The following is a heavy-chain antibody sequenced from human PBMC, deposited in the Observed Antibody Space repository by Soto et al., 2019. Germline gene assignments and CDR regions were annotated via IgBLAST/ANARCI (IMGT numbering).Heavy chain of an antibody. Sequence: PGESLKLSCKGSGYSFTTYWISWVRQMPGKGLEWMGRIDPSDSYTNYSPSFQGHVTISADKSISTAYLQWSSLKASDTAMYYWARLDDSVYYGMDVWGQGTTVTVSS. J-gene: IGHJ6*02. D-gene: IGHD3-3*01. CDR3: ARLDDSVYYGMDV. CDR2: IDPSDSYT. CDR1: GYSFTTYW. V-gene: IGHV5-10-1*01.